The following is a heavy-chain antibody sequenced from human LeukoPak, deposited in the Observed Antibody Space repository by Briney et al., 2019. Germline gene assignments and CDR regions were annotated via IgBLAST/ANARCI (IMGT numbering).Heavy chain of an antibody. CDR1: GGSISSYY. CDR2: IYYSGST. V-gene: IGHV4-59*01. Sequence: PSETLSLTCTVSGGSISSYYWGWIRQPPGKGLEWIGYIYYSGSTNYNPSLKSRVTISVDTSKNQFSLKLSSVTAPDTAVYYCGRDSSSWAGHYYYMVVWGKGTTVTVSS. CDR3: GRDSSSWAGHYYYMVV. J-gene: IGHJ6*03. D-gene: IGHD6-13*01.